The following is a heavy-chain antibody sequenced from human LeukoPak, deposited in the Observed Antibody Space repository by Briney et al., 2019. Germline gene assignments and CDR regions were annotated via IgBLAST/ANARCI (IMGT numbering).Heavy chain of an antibody. CDR3: AKSRHYYDSSGYTHYFDY. J-gene: IGHJ4*02. D-gene: IGHD3-22*01. V-gene: IGHV3-23*01. CDR2: ISGSGGGT. CDR1: GFTFSSYA. Sequence: GGSLRLSCAASGFTFSSYAMSWVRQAPGKGLEWVSAISGSGGGTYYADSVKGRFIISRDNSKNTLYLQMNSLRAEDTAVYYCAKSRHYYDSSGYTHYFDYWGQGTLVTVSS.